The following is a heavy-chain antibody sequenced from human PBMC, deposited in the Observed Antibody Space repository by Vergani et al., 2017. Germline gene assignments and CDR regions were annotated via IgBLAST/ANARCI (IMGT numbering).Heavy chain of an antibody. CDR2: INSDGSST. V-gene: IGHV3-74*01. CDR1: GFTFSSYW. J-gene: IGHJ3*02. CDR3: ARARGSYDAFDI. D-gene: IGHD1-26*01. Sequence: EVQLVESGGGLVQPGGSLRLSCAASGFTFSSYWMHWVRRAPGKGLVWVSRINSDGSSTSYADSVKGRFTISRDNAKNTLYLQMNSLSAEDTAVYYCARARGSYDAFDIWGQGTMVTVSS.